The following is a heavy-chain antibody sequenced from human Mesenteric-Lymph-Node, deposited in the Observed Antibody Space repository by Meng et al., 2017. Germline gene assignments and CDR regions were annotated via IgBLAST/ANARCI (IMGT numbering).Heavy chain of an antibody. CDR2: IYWDDDK. CDR1: GFSLSTSGVG. J-gene: IGHJ6*02. V-gene: IGHV2-5*02. Sequence: SGPTLVKPTQTLTLTCTFSGFSLSTSGVGVGWIRQPPGKALEWLALIYWDDDKRYSPSLKSRLTITKDTSKNQVVLTMTNMDPVDTATYYCAHSGGYSYGYPYYYGMDVWGQGTTVTVSS. D-gene: IGHD5-18*01. CDR3: AHSGGYSYGYPYYYGMDV.